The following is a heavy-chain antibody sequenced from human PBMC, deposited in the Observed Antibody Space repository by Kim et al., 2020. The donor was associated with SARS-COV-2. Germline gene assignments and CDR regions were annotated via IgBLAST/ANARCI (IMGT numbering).Heavy chain of an antibody. V-gene: IGHV4-39*06. J-gene: IGHJ4*02. D-gene: IGHD1-7*01. CDR2: IYYSGST. Sequence: SETLSLTCTVSGDSISSSSYYWGWIRQPPGKGLEWIVSIYYSGSTYYSPSVKSLVTKSIDTSENRSPLKLTSVTAAATAVYYCARGTQTGTTSLTFWGQGTLVTVSS. CDR3: ARGTQTGTTSLTF. CDR1: GDSISSSSYY.